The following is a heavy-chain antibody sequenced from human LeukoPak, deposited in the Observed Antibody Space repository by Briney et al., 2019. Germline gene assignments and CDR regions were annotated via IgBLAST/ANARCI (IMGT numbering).Heavy chain of an antibody. CDR2: IIPIFGTA. J-gene: IGHJ3*02. V-gene: IGHV1-69*06. CDR3: AREGVPDAFDI. Sequence: SVKVSCKASGGTFSSYAISWERQAPGQGLEWMGGIIPIFGTANYAQKFQGRVTITADKSTSTAYMELSSLRSEDTAVYYCAREGVPDAFDIWGQGTMVTVSS. CDR1: GGTFSSYA. D-gene: IGHD3-10*01.